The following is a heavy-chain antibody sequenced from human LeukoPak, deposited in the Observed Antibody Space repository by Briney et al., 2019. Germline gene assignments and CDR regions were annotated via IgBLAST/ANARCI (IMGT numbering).Heavy chain of an antibody. CDR1: GFTFSNFA. V-gene: IGHV3-23*01. J-gene: IGHJ3*02. CDR3: ARDPNGDYVGAFDI. CDR2: IRGSGGGT. Sequence: GGSLRLSCTASGFTFSNFAMMWLRQAPEKGPEWVSAIRGSGGGTAYADSVRGRFTVPRDNSKNTLFLQMSRLRADDTAVYYCARDPNGDYVGAFDILGQGTMVTVSS. D-gene: IGHD4-17*01.